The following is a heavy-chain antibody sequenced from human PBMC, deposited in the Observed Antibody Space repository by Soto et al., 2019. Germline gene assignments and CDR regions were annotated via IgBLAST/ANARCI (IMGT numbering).Heavy chain of an antibody. Sequence: QVQLVESGGGVVQPGRSLRLSCAASGFTFSSYAMHWVRQAPGKGLEWVAAISYDGSNKYYADSVKGRFTISRDNSKNTLYLQMNSLRAEDTAVYYCARDFYSSSWYGVDYWGQGTLVTVSS. CDR1: GFTFSSYA. CDR2: ISYDGSNK. V-gene: IGHV3-30-3*01. J-gene: IGHJ4*02. D-gene: IGHD6-13*01. CDR3: ARDFYSSSWYGVDY.